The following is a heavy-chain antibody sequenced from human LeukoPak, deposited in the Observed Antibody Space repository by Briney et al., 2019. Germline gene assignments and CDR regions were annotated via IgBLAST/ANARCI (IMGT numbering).Heavy chain of an antibody. D-gene: IGHD6-6*01. Sequence: SETLSLTCTVSGGSISSSSYYWGWIRQPPGKGLEWIATVYYTGGTYYNPSLKSRVTISIDTSRNHFSLKLTSVIAADTAMYYCVSNSSSSPWFDPWGQGTLVTVSS. CDR2: VYYTGGT. J-gene: IGHJ5*02. V-gene: IGHV4-39*02. CDR3: VSNSSSSPWFDP. CDR1: GGSISSSSYY.